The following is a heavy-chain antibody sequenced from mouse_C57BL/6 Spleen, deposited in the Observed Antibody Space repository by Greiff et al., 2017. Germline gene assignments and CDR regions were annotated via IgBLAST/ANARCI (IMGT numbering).Heavy chain of an antibody. Sequence: DVMLVESGGGLVKPGGSLKLSCAASGFTFSSYAMSWVRQTPEKRLEWVATISDGGSYTYYPDNVKGRFTISRDNAKNNLYLQMSHLKSEDTAMYYCARPYGSSYHWYFDVWGTGTTVTVSS. V-gene: IGHV5-4*03. CDR3: ARPYGSSYHWYFDV. D-gene: IGHD1-1*01. CDR2: ISDGGSYT. CDR1: GFTFSSYA. J-gene: IGHJ1*03.